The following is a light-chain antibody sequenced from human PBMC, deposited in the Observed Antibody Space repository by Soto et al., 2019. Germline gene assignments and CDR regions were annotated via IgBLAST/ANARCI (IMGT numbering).Light chain of an antibody. CDR2: AAS. CDR1: HSIIKW. J-gene: IGKJ1*01. Sequence: DIQMTHSPTTLSASVVDRVTITFRASHSIIKWLAWYQQKPGKAPKLLIYAASSLQSGVPSRFSGSGSGTDFTLTISSLQPEDFATYYCQQSYSTPPTFGQGTKVDIK. V-gene: IGKV1-39*01. CDR3: QQSYSTPPT.